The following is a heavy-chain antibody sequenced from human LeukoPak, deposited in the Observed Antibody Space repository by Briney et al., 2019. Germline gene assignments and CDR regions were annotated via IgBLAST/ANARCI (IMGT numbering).Heavy chain of an antibody. D-gene: IGHD5-18*01. CDR2: INHSGST. Sequence: SETLSLTCAVYGGSFSGYYWSWIRQPPGKGLEWIGEINHSGSTNYNPSLKSRVTISVDTSKNQFSLKLSSVTAADTAVYYCARIVGYSYGHIDYWGQGSLVIVSS. J-gene: IGHJ4*02. V-gene: IGHV4-34*01. CDR3: ARIVGYSYGHIDY. CDR1: GGSFSGYY.